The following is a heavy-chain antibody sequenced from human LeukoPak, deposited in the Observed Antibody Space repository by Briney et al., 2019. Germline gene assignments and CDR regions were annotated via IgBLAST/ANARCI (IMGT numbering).Heavy chain of an antibody. CDR2: IYYSGST. D-gene: IGHD3-9*01. Sequence: PSETLSLTCTVSGGSISSYYWSWIRQPPGKGLEWIGYIYYSGSTNYNPSLKSRVTISVDTSKNQFSLKLSSVTAADTAVYYCASQRQYYDILTGYYPGGWFDPWGQGTLSPSPQ. CDR3: ASQRQYYDILTGYYPGGWFDP. CDR1: GGSISSYY. J-gene: IGHJ5*02. V-gene: IGHV4-59*08.